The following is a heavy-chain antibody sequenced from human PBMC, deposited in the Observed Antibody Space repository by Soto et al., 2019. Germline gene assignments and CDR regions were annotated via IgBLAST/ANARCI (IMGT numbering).Heavy chain of an antibody. CDR3: NADPSVVLGVGALTSRQVYY. CDR1: GFTFTNAW. D-gene: IGHD3-3*01. CDR2: IKSIPHGGTT. Sequence: EVQLVESGGGLVKPGGSLRLSCAASGFTFTNAWMNWVRQAPGKGLEWVGRIKSIPHGGTTDYAAPEKGSFTIPRDESNITLELTMNSLRTEDTAFDSCNADPSVVLGVGALTSRQVYYCGQATLGTVSS. J-gene: IGHJ4*02. V-gene: IGHV3-15*01.